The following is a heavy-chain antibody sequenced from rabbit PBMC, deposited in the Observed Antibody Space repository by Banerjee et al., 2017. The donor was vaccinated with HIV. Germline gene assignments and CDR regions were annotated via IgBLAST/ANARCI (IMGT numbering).Heavy chain of an antibody. CDR2: IYVGSSGST. Sequence: QSLEESGGDLVKPGASLTLTCTASGFSFSSSYYMCWVRQAPGKGLEWIACIYVGSSGSTYYASWAKGRFTISSHNAQNTLYLQLNSLTAADTATYFCVRKESAGSSYYISEYYFNLWGPGTLVTVS. J-gene: IGHJ4*01. D-gene: IGHD8-1*01. CDR1: GFSFSSSYY. V-gene: IGHV1S40*01. CDR3: VRKESAGSSYYISEYYFNL.